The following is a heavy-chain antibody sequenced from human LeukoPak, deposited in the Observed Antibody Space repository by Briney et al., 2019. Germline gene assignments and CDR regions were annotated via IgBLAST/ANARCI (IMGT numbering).Heavy chain of an antibody. J-gene: IGHJ4*02. V-gene: IGHV4-59*01. CDR2: IYYSGST. CDR1: GGSISSYY. D-gene: IGHD3-22*01. CDR3: ARGGEVYYYDSSGYYFDY. Sequence: SETLSLTCTVSGGSISSYYWSWIRQPPGKGLEWIGYIYYSGSTNYNPSLKSRVTISVDTSKNQFSLKLSSVTAADTAVYYCARGGEVYYYDSSGYYFDYWGQGTLVTVSS.